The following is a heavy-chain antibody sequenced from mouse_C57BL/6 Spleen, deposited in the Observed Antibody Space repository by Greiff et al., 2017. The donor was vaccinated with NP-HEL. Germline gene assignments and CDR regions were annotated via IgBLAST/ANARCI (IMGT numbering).Heavy chain of an antibody. D-gene: IGHD3-2*02. J-gene: IGHJ4*01. Sequence: EVQLVESGGGLVQPGGSLSLSCAASGFTFTDYYMSWVRQPPGKALEWLGFIRNKANGYTTEYSASVKGRFTISRDNSQSILYLQMNALRAEDSATYYCARYLGGTAQANYAMDYWGQGTSVTVSS. V-gene: IGHV7-3*01. CDR2: IRNKANGYTT. CDR3: ARYLGGTAQANYAMDY. CDR1: GFTFTDYY.